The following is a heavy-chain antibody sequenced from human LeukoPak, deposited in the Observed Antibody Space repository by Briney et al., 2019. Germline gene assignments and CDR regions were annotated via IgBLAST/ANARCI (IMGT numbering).Heavy chain of an antibody. J-gene: IGHJ4*02. V-gene: IGHV5-51*01. CDR3: ARFSAPFDF. CDR2: IFPGDSET. CDR1: GYTFSSYW. Sequence: GESLKISCKASGYTFSSYWIGWVRQVPETGLEWMGIIFPGDSETRYSPSFQGQVTISADESTNTAYLQWSSLRASDSAIYYCARFSAPFDFWGQGTLVTVS. D-gene: IGHD6-13*01.